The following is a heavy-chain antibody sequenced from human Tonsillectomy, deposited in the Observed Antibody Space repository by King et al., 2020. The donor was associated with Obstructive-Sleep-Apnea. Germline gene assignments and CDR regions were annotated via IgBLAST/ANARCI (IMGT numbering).Heavy chain of an antibody. V-gene: IGHV3-9*01. CDR3: AKDQGEYFGVGAFDI. J-gene: IGHJ3*02. CDR1: GFTFDDCA. D-gene: IGHD3-10*01. CDR2: ISWSGDRV. Sequence: VQLVESGGGFVQPGRSLRLSCAASGFTFDDCAVHWVRQVPGKGLEWVSSISWSGDRVAYADSVKGRFSISRDNARNSLFLQMNSLRREDTALYYCAKDQGEYFGVGAFDIWGQGTMVTVSS.